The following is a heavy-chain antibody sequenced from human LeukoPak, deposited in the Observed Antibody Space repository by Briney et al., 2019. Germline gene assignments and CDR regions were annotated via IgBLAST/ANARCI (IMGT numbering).Heavy chain of an antibody. J-gene: IGHJ4*02. Sequence: SETLSLTCTVSGGSISSYYWSWIRQPPGKGLGWIGYIYYSGSTNYNPSLKSRVTISVDTSKNQFSLKLSSVTAADTAVYYCARRRDGDDYGDYGPWGFDYWGQGTLVTVSS. CDR2: IYYSGST. D-gene: IGHD4-17*01. CDR3: ARRRDGDDYGDYGPWGFDY. CDR1: GGSISSYY. V-gene: IGHV4-59*08.